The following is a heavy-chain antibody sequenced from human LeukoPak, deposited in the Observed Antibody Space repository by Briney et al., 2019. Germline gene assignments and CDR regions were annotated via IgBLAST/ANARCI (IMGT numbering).Heavy chain of an antibody. D-gene: IGHD3-3*01. CDR2: IYYSGST. J-gene: IGHJ4*02. Sequence: KPSETLSLTCTVSGGSISSNSYYWGWIRQPPGKGLEWIGSIYYSGSTYYNPSLKSRVTISVDTSKNQFSLKLSSVTAADTAVYYCARSGGYYPFDYWGQGTLVTVSS. CDR3: ARSGGYYPFDY. V-gene: IGHV4-39*01. CDR1: GGSISSNSYY.